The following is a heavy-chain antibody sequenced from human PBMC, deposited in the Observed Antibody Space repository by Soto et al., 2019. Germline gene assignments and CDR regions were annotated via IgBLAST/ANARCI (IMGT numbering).Heavy chain of an antibody. V-gene: IGHV3-11*01. J-gene: IGHJ4*02. CDR2: ISSSGSTI. Sequence: QVQLVESGGGLVKPGGSLRLSCAASGFTFSDYYMSWIRQAPGKGLEWVSYISSSGSTIYYADSVKGRFTISRNNAKKSLYLEMNSLRGEDTAVYYCARVRNYGGDERGGYLRYWGQGTLVTVSS. CDR3: ARVRNYGGDERGGYLRY. CDR1: GFTFSDYY. D-gene: IGHD4-17*01.